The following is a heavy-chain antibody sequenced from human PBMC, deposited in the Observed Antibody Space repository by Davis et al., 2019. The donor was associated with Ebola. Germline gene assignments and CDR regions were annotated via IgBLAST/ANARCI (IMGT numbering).Heavy chain of an antibody. Sequence: AASVKVSCKASGYTFTSYYMHWVRQAPGQGLEWMGIINPSGGSTSYAQKFQGRVTMTRDTSISTAYMELRSLRSDDTAVYYCARVSPGLRLGELSTYDAFDIWGQGTMVTVSS. J-gene: IGHJ3*02. D-gene: IGHD3-16*02. V-gene: IGHV1-46*01. CDR2: INPSGGST. CDR3: ARVSPGLRLGELSTYDAFDI. CDR1: GYTFTSYY.